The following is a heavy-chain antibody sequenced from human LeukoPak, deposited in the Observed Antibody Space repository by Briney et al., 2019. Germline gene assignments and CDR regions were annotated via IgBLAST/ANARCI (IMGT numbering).Heavy chain of an antibody. CDR2: ISSSSSYI. V-gene: IGHV3-21*01. Sequence: PGGSLRLSCAASGFTFSSYSMNWVRQAPGKGLDLVSSISSSSSYIYYADSVKGRFTISRDNAKNSLYLQMNSLRAEDTAVYYCARDPQYCSSTSCSRWVYWGQGTLVTVSS. D-gene: IGHD2-2*01. J-gene: IGHJ4*02. CDR1: GFTFSSYS. CDR3: ARDPQYCSSTSCSRWVY.